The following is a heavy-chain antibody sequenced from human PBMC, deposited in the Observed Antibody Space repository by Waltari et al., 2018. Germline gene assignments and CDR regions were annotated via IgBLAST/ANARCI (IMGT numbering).Heavy chain of an antibody. Sequence: QVQLVESGGALVKPGGSLRLSCAAPGFTFSDFYMSWVRQAPGKGLEWISYISGSESTTRYADSVKGRFTISRDNAKNSLFLQMNSLRAEDTAVYYCARDDRSSDASSWGYYYMDVWGKGTTVTVSS. J-gene: IGHJ6*03. V-gene: IGHV3-11*01. CDR2: ISGSESTT. D-gene: IGHD6-6*01. CDR1: GFTFSDFY. CDR3: ARDDRSSDASSWGYYYMDV.